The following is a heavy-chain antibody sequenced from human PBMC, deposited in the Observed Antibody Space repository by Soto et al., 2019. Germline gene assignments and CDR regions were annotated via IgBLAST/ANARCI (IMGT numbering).Heavy chain of an antibody. V-gene: IGHV1-69*01. D-gene: IGHD3-3*01. CDR1: GGTLSNYA. CDR2: VIPIFSIM. J-gene: IGHJ4*02. Sequence: QVQPVQSGAEVKKPGSSVKVSCKASGGTLSNYAIAWVRLAPGQGLEWVGGVIPIFSIMKYAQKFQDRVTFTADDSTNTAYMELSSLTSEDTAVYYCARGRTIFGVVNFDYWGQGTLVTVSS. CDR3: ARGRTIFGVVNFDY.